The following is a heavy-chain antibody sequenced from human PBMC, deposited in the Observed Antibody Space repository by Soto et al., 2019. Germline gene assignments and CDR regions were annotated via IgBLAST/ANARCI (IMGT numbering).Heavy chain of an antibody. CDR2: IYYSGST. CDR3: ARVFPQDYYDSSGTGVYFDY. D-gene: IGHD3-22*01. Sequence: SETLSLTCTVSGGSISSGGYYWSWIRQHPGKGLEWIGYIYYSGSTYYNPSLKSRVTISVDTSKNQFSLKLSSVTAADTAVYYCARVFPQDYYDSSGTGVYFDYWGQGTLVTVSS. J-gene: IGHJ4*02. CDR1: GGSISSGGYY. V-gene: IGHV4-31*03.